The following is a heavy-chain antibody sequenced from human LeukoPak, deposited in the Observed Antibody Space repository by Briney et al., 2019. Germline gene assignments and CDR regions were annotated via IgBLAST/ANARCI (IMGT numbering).Heavy chain of an antibody. CDR2: INWNGGST. J-gene: IGHJ5*02. CDR3: ARPQGYCSGGSCYSVWFDP. D-gene: IGHD2-15*01. V-gene: IGHV3-20*04. CDR1: GFTFDDYG. Sequence: PGGSLRLSCEASGFTFDDYGMSWVRQAPGKGLEWVSGINWNGGSTGYADSVKGRFTISRDNAKNSLYLQMNSLRAEDTAVYYCARPQGYCSGGSCYSVWFDPWGQGTLVTVSS.